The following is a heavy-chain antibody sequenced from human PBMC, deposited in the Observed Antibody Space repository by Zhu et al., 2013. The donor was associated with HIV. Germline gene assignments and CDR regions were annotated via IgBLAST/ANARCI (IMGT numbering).Heavy chain of an antibody. V-gene: IGHV1-18*01. D-gene: IGHD6-6*01. CDR3: ARTSSGITARPVRYYGMDV. J-gene: IGHJ6*02. CDR2: VSAYTGDT. CDR1: GYTFTSYG. Sequence: QVQLVQSGAEVKKPGASVKVSCKASGYTFTSYGVTWVRLAPGQGLEWMGWVSAYTGDTKYAQKIQGRATMTTDTSTSTAYMELTSLRSDDTAVYYCARTSSGITARPVRYYGMDVWGQGTTVTVSS.